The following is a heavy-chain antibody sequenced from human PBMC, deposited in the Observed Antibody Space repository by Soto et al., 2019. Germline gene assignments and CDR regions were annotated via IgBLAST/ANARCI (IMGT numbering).Heavy chain of an antibody. Sequence: SETLSLTCTVSGGSISSGDYYWSWIRQPPGKGLEWIGYIYYSGSTYYNPSLKSRVTISVDTSKNQFSLKLSSVTAADTAVYYCASSGGGYDRRYYGMDVWGQGTTVTVSS. J-gene: IGHJ6*02. CDR2: IYYSGST. V-gene: IGHV4-30-4*01. CDR1: GGSISSGDYY. D-gene: IGHD5-12*01. CDR3: ASSGGGYDRRYYGMDV.